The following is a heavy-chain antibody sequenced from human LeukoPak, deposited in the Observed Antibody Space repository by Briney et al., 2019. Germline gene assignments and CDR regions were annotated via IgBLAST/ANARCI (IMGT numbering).Heavy chain of an antibody. CDR1: GYTFTGYY. V-gene: IGHV1-2*02. CDR2: INPNSGGT. CDR3: ARVTFGGVIGLMPGGMDV. Sequence: ASVKVSCKASGYTFTGYYMHWVRRAPGQGLEWMGWINPNSGGTNYAQKFQGRVTMTRDTSISTAYMELSRLRSDDTAVYYCARVTFGGVIGLMPGGMDVWGQGTTVTVSS. J-gene: IGHJ6*02. D-gene: IGHD3-16*02.